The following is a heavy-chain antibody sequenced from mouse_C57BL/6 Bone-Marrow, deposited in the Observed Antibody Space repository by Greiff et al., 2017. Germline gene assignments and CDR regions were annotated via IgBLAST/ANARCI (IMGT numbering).Heavy chain of an antibody. V-gene: IGHV1-55*01. CDR1: GYTFTSYW. Sequence: VQLQQSGAELVKPGASVKMSCKASGYTFTSYWITWVKQRPGQGLEWIGDIYPGSGSTNYNEKFKSKATLTVDNSSSTAYMQLSSLTSEDSAVYYCAREGRTWFAYWGQGTLVTVSA. J-gene: IGHJ3*01. CDR3: AREGRTWFAY. CDR2: IYPGSGST.